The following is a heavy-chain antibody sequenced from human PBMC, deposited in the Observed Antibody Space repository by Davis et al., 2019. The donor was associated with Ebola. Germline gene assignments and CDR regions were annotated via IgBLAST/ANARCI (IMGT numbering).Heavy chain of an antibody. J-gene: IGHJ3*02. CDR3: ARTIVASPFDI. V-gene: IGHV1-69*06. CDR1: GGTFSSYA. CDR2: IIPIFGTA. D-gene: IGHD2-15*01. Sequence: AASVKVSCKASGGTFSSYAISWVRQAPGQGLEWMGRIIPIFGTANYAQKFQGRVTITADKSTSTAYMELSSLRSDDTAVYYCARTIVASPFDIWGQGTMVTVSS.